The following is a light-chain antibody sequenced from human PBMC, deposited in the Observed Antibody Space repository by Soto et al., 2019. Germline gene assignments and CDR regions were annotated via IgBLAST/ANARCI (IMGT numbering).Light chain of an antibody. J-gene: IGLJ2*01. CDR1: SSDVGGYNY. CDR3: SSYTSSSIYVV. Sequence: QSVLTQPASVSGSPGQSITISCTGTSSDVGGYNYVSWYQQHPGKAPKLMIYDVSNRPSGVSNRFSGSKSGNTASLTISGLHAEDEADYYCSSYTSSSIYVVFGGGTKLTV. CDR2: DVS. V-gene: IGLV2-14*01.